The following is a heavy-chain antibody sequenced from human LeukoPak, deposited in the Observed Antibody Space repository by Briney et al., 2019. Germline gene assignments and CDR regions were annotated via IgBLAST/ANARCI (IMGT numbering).Heavy chain of an antibody. CDR2: ISAYNGNT. D-gene: IGHD1-26*01. Sequence: GASVKVSCKASGYTFTSYGISWVRQAPGQGLEWMGWISAYNGNTNYAQKLQGRVTMTTDTSTSTAYMELRSLRSDDTAVYYCARVDSGSYYYYYYMDVWGKGTTVTVSS. CDR3: ARVDSGSYYYYYYMDV. J-gene: IGHJ6*03. CDR1: GYTFTSYG. V-gene: IGHV1-18*01.